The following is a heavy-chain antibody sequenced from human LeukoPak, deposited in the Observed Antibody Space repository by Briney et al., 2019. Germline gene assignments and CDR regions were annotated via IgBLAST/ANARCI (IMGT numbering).Heavy chain of an antibody. V-gene: IGHV3-7*01. J-gene: IGHJ6*02. D-gene: IGHD3/OR15-3a*01. CDR2: IKQDGSEQ. Sequence: PGGSLRLSCAASGFTFSSYWMTWVRQAPGKGLEWVANIKQDGSEQYYVDSVKGRFTISRDNAENSLYLQMNSLRAEDTAVYYCARVHGTAYFTYYNFYGMDVWGQGTTVTVSS. CDR1: GFTFSSYW. CDR3: ARVHGTAYFTYYNFYGMDV.